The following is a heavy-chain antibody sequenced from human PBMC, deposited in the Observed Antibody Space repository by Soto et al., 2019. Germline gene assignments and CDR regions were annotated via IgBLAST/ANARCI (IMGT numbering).Heavy chain of an antibody. CDR3: ARVASWAARAWFDP. V-gene: IGHV1-2*02. CDR1: GYTFTGYF. J-gene: IGHJ5*02. D-gene: IGHD2-15*01. Sequence: QVQLVQSGAEVKKPGASVKVSCMASGYTFTGYFIHWVREVPGQGLEYMGWINPNTGGTDYAQKFQGRFTMTRDTSISTVFMEMKRLTSDDTAVYYCARVASWAARAWFDPWGQGTLVTVSS. CDR2: INPNTGGT.